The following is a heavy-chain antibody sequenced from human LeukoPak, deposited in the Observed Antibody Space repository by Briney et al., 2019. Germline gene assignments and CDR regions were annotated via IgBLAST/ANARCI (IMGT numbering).Heavy chain of an antibody. V-gene: IGHV4-4*07. CDR1: GGSISTYY. J-gene: IGHJ4*02. CDR2: IYTGGYT. CDR3: ATDCSGSSCYPAGFDY. Sequence: SEALSLTCTVSGGSISTYYWNWIRQPAGKGLEWIGRIYTGGYTNYNPSVKSRVTMSVDTSKNQFSLKLSSVTAADTAVYYCATDCSGSSCYPAGFDYWGQGILVTVSS. D-gene: IGHD2-15*01.